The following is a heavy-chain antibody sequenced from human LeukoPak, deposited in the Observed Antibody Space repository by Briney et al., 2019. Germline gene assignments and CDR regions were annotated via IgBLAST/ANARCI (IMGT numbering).Heavy chain of an antibody. CDR3: AGGYSYGYY. CDR1: GFTFSSYS. Sequence: TGGSLRLSCAASGFTFSSYSMNWVRQAPGKGLEWVANIKQDGTEKYYVDSVKGRFTISRDNAKNSLYLQMNSLRAEDTALYYCAGGYSYGYYWGQGTLVTVSS. J-gene: IGHJ4*02. CDR2: IKQDGTEK. D-gene: IGHD5-18*01. V-gene: IGHV3-7*01.